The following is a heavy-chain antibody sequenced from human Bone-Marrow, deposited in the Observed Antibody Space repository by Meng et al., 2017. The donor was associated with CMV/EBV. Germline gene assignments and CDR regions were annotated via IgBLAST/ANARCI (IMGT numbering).Heavy chain of an antibody. D-gene: IGHD3-9*01. CDR3: ARDGSYYDILTGYLYYFDY. CDR1: GYTFTSYG. Sequence: ASVKVSCKASGYTFTSYGISWVRQAPGQGLEWMGWISAYNGNTNYAQKLQGRVTMTKDTSTSTAYMELRSLRSDDTAVYYCARDGSYYDILTGYLYYFDYWGQGTLVTVSS. CDR2: ISAYNGNT. J-gene: IGHJ4*02. V-gene: IGHV1-18*01.